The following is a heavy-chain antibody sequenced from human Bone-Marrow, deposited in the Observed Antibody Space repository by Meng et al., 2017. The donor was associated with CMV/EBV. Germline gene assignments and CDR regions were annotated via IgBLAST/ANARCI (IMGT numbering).Heavy chain of an antibody. CDR1: GLSFSSYV. J-gene: IGHJ4*02. V-gene: IGHV3-23*01. CDR3: AKWVPTYYFDY. Sequence: GESLKISCAASGLSFSSYVMSWVRQPPGKGLEWVSSIILSGGSTYYADSAKGRFTISRDISKNTLYLQMNSLRDEDTAVYYCAKWVPTYYFDYWGQGTLVTVSS. CDR2: IILSGGST. D-gene: IGHD2/OR15-2a*01.